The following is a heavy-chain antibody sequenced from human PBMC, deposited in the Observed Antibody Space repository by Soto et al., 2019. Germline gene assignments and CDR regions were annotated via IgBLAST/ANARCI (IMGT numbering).Heavy chain of an antibody. J-gene: IGHJ6*03. D-gene: IGHD3-10*01. CDR1: GFTFSSYA. CDR3: AKDNFITMVRGNYMDV. V-gene: IGHV3-23*01. Sequence: GGSLRLSCAASGFTFSSYAMSWVRQAPGKGLEWVSAISGSGGSTYYADSVKGRFTISRDNSKNTLYLQMNSLRAEDTAVYYCAKDNFITMVRGNYMDVWGKGTTVTVSS. CDR2: ISGSGGST.